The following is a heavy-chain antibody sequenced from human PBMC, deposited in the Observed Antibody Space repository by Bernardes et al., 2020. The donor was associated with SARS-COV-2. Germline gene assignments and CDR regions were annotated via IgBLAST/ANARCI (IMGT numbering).Heavy chain of an antibody. CDR1: GFTFSSYA. CDR2: ISGSGGST. Sequence: GWSLLLSFAASGFTFSSYAMSWVRQAPGKGLEWVSAISGSGGSTYYADSVKGRFTISRDNSKNTLYLQMNSLRAEDTAVYYCAKDFGPYCSSTSCYIIDYWGQGTLVTVAS. J-gene: IGHJ4*02. D-gene: IGHD2-2*01. V-gene: IGHV3-23*01. CDR3: AKDFGPYCSSTSCYIIDY.